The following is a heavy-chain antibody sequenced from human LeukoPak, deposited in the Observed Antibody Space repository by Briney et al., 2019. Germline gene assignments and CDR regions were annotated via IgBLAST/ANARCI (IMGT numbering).Heavy chain of an antibody. V-gene: IGHV3-11*04. CDR3: ARDRGYSSSWYDFDY. J-gene: IGHJ4*02. CDR2: ISSSGSTM. D-gene: IGHD6-13*01. CDR1: GFTFSDYY. Sequence: PGGSLRLSCAASGFTFSDYYMSWIRQAPGKGLEWVSYISSSGSTMYYADSVKGRFTISRDNAKNSLYLQMNSLRAEDTAVYYCARDRGYSSSWYDFDYWGQGTLVTVSS.